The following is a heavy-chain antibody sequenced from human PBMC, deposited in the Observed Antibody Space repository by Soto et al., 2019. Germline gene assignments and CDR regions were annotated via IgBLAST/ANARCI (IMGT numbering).Heavy chain of an antibody. CDR2: ISYDGSNK. CDR3: ARTMARGVIMGYGMDV. Sequence: PGGSLRLSCAASGFTFSSYAMHWVRQAPGKGLEWVAVISYDGSNKYYADSVKGRFTISRDNSKNTLYLQMNSLRAEDTAVYYCARTMARGVIMGYGMDVWGQGTTVTVSS. CDR1: GFTFSSYA. V-gene: IGHV3-30-3*01. J-gene: IGHJ6*02. D-gene: IGHD3-10*01.